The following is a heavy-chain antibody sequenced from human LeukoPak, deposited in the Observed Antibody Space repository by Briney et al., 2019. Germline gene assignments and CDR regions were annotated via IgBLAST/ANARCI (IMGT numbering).Heavy chain of an antibody. D-gene: IGHD5-18*01. CDR1: GGSISSGDYY. V-gene: IGHV4-30-4*01. Sequence: TLSLTCTVSGGSISSGDYYWSWIRQPPGKGLEWIGYIYYSGSTYYNPSLKSRVTISVDTSKNQFSLKLSSVTAADTAVYYCASAGGYSHTPFDXXXXGTLVTVSS. J-gene: IGHJ4*02. CDR2: IYYSGST. CDR3: ASAGGYSHTPFDX.